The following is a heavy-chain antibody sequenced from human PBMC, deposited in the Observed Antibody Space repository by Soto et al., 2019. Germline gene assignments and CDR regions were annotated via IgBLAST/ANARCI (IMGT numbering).Heavy chain of an antibody. Sequence: GGSLRLSCAASGFKFSNYAMSWVRQAPGKGLGWVSLISATGGGTYYADSVKGRFTISRDNSHNTLYLQVHSLTAEDTAVYYCAKDRRAGGNSAFYFDFWGQGAQVTVSS. V-gene: IGHV3-23*01. J-gene: IGHJ4*02. D-gene: IGHD3-16*01. CDR1: GFKFSNYA. CDR2: ISATGGGT. CDR3: AKDRRAGGNSAFYFDF.